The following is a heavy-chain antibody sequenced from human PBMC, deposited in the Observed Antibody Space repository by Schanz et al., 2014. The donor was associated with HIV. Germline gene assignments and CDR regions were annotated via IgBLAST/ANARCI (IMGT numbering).Heavy chain of an antibody. V-gene: IGHV3-30*03. CDR1: GFTFSSYG. CDR3: YGDESGY. CDR2: ISYDGSNK. Sequence: VQLVESGGGVVQPGRSLRLSCAASGFTFSSYGMHWVRQAPGKGLEWVAVISYDGSNKYYADSVKGRFTISRDNSKNTLYLQMNSLRAEDTAVYYCYGDESGYWGQGTLVTVSS. J-gene: IGHJ4*02. D-gene: IGHD4-17*01.